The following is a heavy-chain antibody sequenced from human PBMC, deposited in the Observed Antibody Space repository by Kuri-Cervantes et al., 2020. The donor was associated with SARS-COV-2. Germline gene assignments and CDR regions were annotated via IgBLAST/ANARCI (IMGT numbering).Heavy chain of an antibody. CDR2: ISSSGSII. D-gene: IGHD3-22*01. Sequence: GESLKIPCAASGCTFSDFYMSWVRQAPGKGLEWLSYISSSGSIIYYGDSAKGRFTISRDHAKKSLSLQMNSLIAEDTAVYYCARLATYYSASSGYYPPGDYFDNWGQGTLVTVSS. CDR3: ARLATYYSASSGYYPPGDYFDN. CDR1: GCTFSDFY. J-gene: IGHJ4*02. V-gene: IGHV3-11*04.